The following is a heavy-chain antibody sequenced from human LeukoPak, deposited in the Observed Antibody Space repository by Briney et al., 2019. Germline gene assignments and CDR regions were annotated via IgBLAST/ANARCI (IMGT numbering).Heavy chain of an antibody. V-gene: IGHV3-7*05. CDR2: IKQDGSEK. CDR3: ARDGGRWLQLYYFDY. J-gene: IGHJ4*02. Sequence: PGGSLRLSCAASGFTFGSYWMSWVRQAPGKGLEWVANIKQDGSEKYYVDSVKGRFTISRDNAKNSLYLQMNSLRAEDTAVYYCARDGGRWLQLYYFDYWGQGTLVTVSS. D-gene: IGHD5-24*01. CDR1: GFTFGSYW.